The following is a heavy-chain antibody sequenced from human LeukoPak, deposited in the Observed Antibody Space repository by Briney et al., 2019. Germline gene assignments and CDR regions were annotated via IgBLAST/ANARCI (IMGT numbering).Heavy chain of an antibody. V-gene: IGHV3-23*01. Sequence: QPGGSLRLSCAASGFTFNRHAMSWVRQAPEKGLEWVSAISGSGDSTYYADSVKGRFTISRDNSKHTLYLQMNSLRAEDTALYYCAKAYDDYGFDYWGQGTLVTVSS. CDR3: AKAYDDYGFDY. J-gene: IGHJ4*02. CDR1: GFTFNRHA. D-gene: IGHD4-17*01. CDR2: ISGSGDST.